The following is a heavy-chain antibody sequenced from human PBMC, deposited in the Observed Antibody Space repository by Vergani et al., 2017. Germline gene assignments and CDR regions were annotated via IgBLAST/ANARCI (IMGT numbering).Heavy chain of an antibody. CDR3: AKEVTYCSGGSCYSGLPRKKYGMDV. CDR1: GFTFSSYG. J-gene: IGHJ6*02. D-gene: IGHD2-15*01. V-gene: IGHV3-30*18. CDR2: ISYDGSNK. Sequence: VQLVESGGGVVQPGRSLRLSCAASGFTFSSYGMHWVRQAPGKGLEWVAVISYDGSNKYYADSVKGRFTISRDNSKNTLYLQMNSLRAEDTAVYYCAKEVTYCSGGSCYSGLPRKKYGMDVWGQGTTVTVSS.